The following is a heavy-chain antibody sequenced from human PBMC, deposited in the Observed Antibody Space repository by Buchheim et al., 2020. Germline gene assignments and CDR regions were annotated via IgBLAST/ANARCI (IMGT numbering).Heavy chain of an antibody. Sequence: EVQLVESGGGLVQPGGSLRLSCAASGFTFSSYWMSWVRQAPGKGLEWVANIKQDGSEKYYVDSVKGRFTISRDNAKNSLYLQMNSLRDEDTAVYYCARDSPYSSSWYDYYYYGMDVWGQGTT. D-gene: IGHD6-13*01. CDR3: ARDSPYSSSWYDYYYYGMDV. CDR2: IKQDGSEK. CDR1: GFTFSSYW. J-gene: IGHJ6*02. V-gene: IGHV3-7*01.